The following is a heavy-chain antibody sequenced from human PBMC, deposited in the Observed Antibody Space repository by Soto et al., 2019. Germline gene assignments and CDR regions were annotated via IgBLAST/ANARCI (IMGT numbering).Heavy chain of an antibody. CDR3: AKDWGYNYATDAFDI. D-gene: IGHD5-18*01. V-gene: IGHV3-30*18. CDR2: ISYDGSEK. J-gene: IGHJ3*02. CDR1: RFPFSTYG. Sequence: PGGSLRLSCAASRFPFSTYGMHWVRQAPGKGLQWVAVISYDGSEKYYADSVKGRFTISRDNSKNTLYLQMDSLRTEDTAVYFCAKDWGYNYATDAFDIWGQGTMVTVS.